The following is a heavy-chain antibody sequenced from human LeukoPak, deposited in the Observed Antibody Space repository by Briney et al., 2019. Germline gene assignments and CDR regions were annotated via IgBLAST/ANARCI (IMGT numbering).Heavy chain of an antibody. CDR3: ARHVPTYYDFWSGYGGRGYYFDY. D-gene: IGHD3-3*01. J-gene: IGHJ4*02. CDR2: VYPGDSDT. CDR1: GYIFTNYW. Sequence: GESLKISCKGSGYIFTNYWIGWVRQMPGKGLEWMGIVYPGDSDTRYSPSFQGQVTMSADKSISTAYLQWSSLKASDTAMYYCARHVPTYYDFWSGYGGRGYYFDYWGQGTLVTVSS. V-gene: IGHV5-51*01.